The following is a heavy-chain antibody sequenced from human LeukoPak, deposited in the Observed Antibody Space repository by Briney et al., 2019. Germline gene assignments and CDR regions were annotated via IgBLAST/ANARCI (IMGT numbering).Heavy chain of an antibody. J-gene: IGHJ4*02. CDR1: GFSFSNHG. D-gene: IGHD6-19*01. CDR3: AKGEWLDN. V-gene: IGHV3-33*03. Sequence: GGSLRLSCAASGFSFSNHGIHWVRQAPGKGLEWVGFIWFDGSIKYYGDSVKGRFTISRDNAKNSLYLQMNSLRAEDTAVYYCAKGEWLDNWGQGTLVTVSS. CDR2: IWFDGSIK.